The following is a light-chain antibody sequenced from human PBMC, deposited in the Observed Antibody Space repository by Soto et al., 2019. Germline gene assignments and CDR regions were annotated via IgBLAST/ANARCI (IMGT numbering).Light chain of an antibody. CDR3: CSHAGSSTLV. CDR1: SSDVGSYNL. CDR2: EGS. V-gene: IGLV2-23*01. J-gene: IGLJ2*01. Sequence: QSALTQNASVSGSPGQSITISCTGTSSDVGSYNLVSWYQQHPGKAPKLMIYEGSKRPSGVSNRFSGSKSGNTASLTISGLQADDEADYYCCSHAGSSTLVFGGGTKLTVL.